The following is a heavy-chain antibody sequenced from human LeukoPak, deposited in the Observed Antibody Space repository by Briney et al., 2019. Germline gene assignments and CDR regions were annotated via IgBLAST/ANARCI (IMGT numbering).Heavy chain of an antibody. V-gene: IGHV3-30*03. J-gene: IGHJ4*02. D-gene: IGHD1-26*01. CDR2: ISYDGSNK. Sequence: GGSLRLSCAASGFTFSSYGMHWVRQAPGKGLEWVAVISYDGSNKYYADSVKGRFTISRDNSKNTLYLQMNSLRAEDTAVYYCADLIVGATQQRFDYWGQGTLVTVSS. CDR1: GFTFSSYG. CDR3: ADLIVGATQQRFDY.